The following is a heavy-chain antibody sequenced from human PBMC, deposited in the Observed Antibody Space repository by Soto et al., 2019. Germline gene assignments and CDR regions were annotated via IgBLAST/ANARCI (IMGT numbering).Heavy chain of an antibody. V-gene: IGHV1-69*06. Sequence: SVKVSCKASGGTFSNYAISWVRQAPGQGLEWMGGIIPMFGTTTYAQKFQGRVTVLADKSTTTAYMELSSLRAEDTAVYYCARAECSNPNCLTAYYSYGLDVWGQGTTVTVSS. CDR2: IIPMFGTT. J-gene: IGHJ6*02. CDR1: GGTFSNYA. CDR3: ARAECSNPNCLTAYYSYGLDV. D-gene: IGHD2-2*01.